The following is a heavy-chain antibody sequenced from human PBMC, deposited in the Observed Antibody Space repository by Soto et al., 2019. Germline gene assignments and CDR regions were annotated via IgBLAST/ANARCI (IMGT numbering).Heavy chain of an antibody. CDR1: GGSIKTFS. Sequence: PSETLSLTCTVSGGSIKTFSWSWFRQPPGKGLEWIGYIYYSGSTNYHPSLKSRVSISVDTSKNLFSLKLSSVTAADTAVYYCVRHPVGVGGLDVWGQGTSVTVSS. D-gene: IGHD1-26*01. CDR3: VRHPVGVGGLDV. V-gene: IGHV4-59*08. J-gene: IGHJ6*02. CDR2: IYYSGST.